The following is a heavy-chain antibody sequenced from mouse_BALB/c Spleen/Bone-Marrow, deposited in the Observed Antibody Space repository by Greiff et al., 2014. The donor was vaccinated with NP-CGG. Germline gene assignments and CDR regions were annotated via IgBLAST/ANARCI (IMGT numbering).Heavy chain of an antibody. CDR2: IDPSDSET. D-gene: IGHD1-1*01. CDR1: GYSFTSYW. CDR3: ASYGSSPAWFAY. Sequence: QVQLQQSGPQLVRPGASVKISCKASGYSFTSYWMLWVKQRPGQGLEWIGMIDPSDSETRLNQMFKDKATLTVDKSSSTAYMQPSSPTSEDSAVYYCASYGSSPAWFAYWGQGTLVTVSA. J-gene: IGHJ3*01. V-gene: IGHV1S127*01.